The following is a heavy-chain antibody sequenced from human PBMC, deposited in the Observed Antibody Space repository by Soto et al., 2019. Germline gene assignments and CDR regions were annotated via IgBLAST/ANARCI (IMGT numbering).Heavy chain of an antibody. J-gene: IGHJ4*01. D-gene: IGHD3-22*01. V-gene: IGHV3-23*01. Sequence: GGSLRLSCAASGFTFISYAMSWVRQAPGKGLEWVSAISGSGGSTYYADSVKGRFTISRDNSKNTLYLQMNSLRAEDTAVYYCAKDLPPDSSGYYYTFDYWGQGTLVTVSS. CDR3: AKDLPPDSSGYYYTFDY. CDR2: ISGSGGST. CDR1: GFTFISYA.